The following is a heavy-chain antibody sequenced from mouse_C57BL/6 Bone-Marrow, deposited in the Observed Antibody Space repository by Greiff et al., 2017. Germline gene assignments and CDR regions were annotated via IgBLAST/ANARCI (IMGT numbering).Heavy chain of an antibody. CDR2: IYPGSGNT. J-gene: IGHJ4*01. D-gene: IGHD2-3*01. Sequence: QVQLQQSGPELVKPGASVKISCKASGYSFTSYYIHWVKQRPGQGLEWIGWIYPGSGNTKYNEKFKGKATLTADTSSSTAYMQLSSLTSEDSAVYYCARASLDGYYLRLDYWGQGTSVTVSS. V-gene: IGHV1-66*01. CDR3: ARASLDGYYLRLDY. CDR1: GYSFTSYY.